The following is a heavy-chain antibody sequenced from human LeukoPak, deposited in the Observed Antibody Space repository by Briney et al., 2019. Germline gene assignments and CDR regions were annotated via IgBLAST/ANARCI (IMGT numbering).Heavy chain of an antibody. Sequence: GGSLRLSCAASGFTFSTSHMNWVRQAPGKGLEWVSYISSSSSDIYYADSVKGRFTISRDNAKRSLDLQMNSLRDEDTAVYYCATNRPPTDSGGWPVFDHWGQGILVTVSS. D-gene: IGHD6-19*01. J-gene: IGHJ4*02. V-gene: IGHV3-48*02. CDR3: ATNRPPTDSGGWPVFDH. CDR1: GFTFSTSH. CDR2: ISSSSSDI.